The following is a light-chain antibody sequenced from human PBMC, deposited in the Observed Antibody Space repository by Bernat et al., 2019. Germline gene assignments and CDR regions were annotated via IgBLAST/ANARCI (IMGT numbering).Light chain of an antibody. V-gene: IGLV2-8*01. CDR2: EVT. Sequence: QSALTQTPSASGSPGQAITISCTGTGGFIGGSDYVSWYQQHPGKAPKLILYEVTKRPSGVPDRFSGSKSGDTASLSVAGLQADDEADYYCFSYSGTYNWRFGGGNKLTVL. CDR1: GGFIGGSDY. J-gene: IGLJ2*01. CDR3: FSYSGTYNWR.